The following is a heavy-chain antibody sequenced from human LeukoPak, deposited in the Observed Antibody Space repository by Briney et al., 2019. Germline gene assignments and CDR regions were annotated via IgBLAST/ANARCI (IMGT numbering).Heavy chain of an antibody. D-gene: IGHD3-22*01. CDR3: ATHFYDSSGYYSFDY. J-gene: IGHJ4*02. CDR1: GGSISSGDSY. CDR2: IYYSGST. V-gene: IGHV4-30-4*01. Sequence: SETLSLTCTVSGGSISSGDSYWGWIRQPPGKGLEWIGYIYYSGSTYYNPSLKSRVTISVDTSKNQFSLKLSSVTAADTAVYYCATHFYDSSGYYSFDYWGQGTLVTVSS.